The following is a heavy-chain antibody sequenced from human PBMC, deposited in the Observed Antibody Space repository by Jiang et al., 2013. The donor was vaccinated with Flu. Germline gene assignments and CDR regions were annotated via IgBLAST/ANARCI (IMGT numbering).Heavy chain of an antibody. CDR3: ARGPLSKRITMVQGVKGPEAY. Sequence: QSGSELKKPGASVKVSCKASGYTFTSYAMNWVRQAPGQGLEWMGWINTNTGNPTYAQGFTGRFVFSLDTSVSTAYLQISSLKAEDTAVYYCARGPLSKRITMVQGVKGPEAYWGQGTLVTVSS. J-gene: IGHJ4*02. CDR1: GYTFTSYA. V-gene: IGHV7-4-1*02. D-gene: IGHD3-10*01. CDR2: INTNTGNP.